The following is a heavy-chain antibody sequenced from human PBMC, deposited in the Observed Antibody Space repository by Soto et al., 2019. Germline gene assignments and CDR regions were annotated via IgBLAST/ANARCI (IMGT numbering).Heavy chain of an antibody. CDR3: AAGDSSDTRHH. J-gene: IGHJ5*02. D-gene: IGHD6-19*01. CDR2: TIPIIGTT. CDR1: GDTLSTHG. Sequence: QVQLVQSGAEVKKPGSSVKVSCKASGDTLSTHGISWVRQAPGQGLEWMGGTIPIIGTTDYAEKVEGRVTITADESTTTSYMELSSLRPDDTAVYYCAAGDSSDTRHHWGKGTLVTVSS. V-gene: IGHV1-69*01.